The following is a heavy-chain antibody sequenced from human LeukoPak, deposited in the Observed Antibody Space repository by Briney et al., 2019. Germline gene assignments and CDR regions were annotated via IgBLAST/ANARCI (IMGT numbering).Heavy chain of an antibody. CDR1: GGSVSSGSYY. D-gene: IGHD2-15*01. CDR3: AREAVVAATKQYNWSDP. CDR2: IYYSGST. Sequence: SETLSLTCTVSGGSVSSGSYYWSWIRQPPGKGLEWIGYIYYSGSTNYNPSLKSRVTISVDTSKNQFSLKLSSVTAADTAVYYCAREAVVAATKQYNWSDPWGQGTLVTVSS. V-gene: IGHV4-61*01. J-gene: IGHJ5*02.